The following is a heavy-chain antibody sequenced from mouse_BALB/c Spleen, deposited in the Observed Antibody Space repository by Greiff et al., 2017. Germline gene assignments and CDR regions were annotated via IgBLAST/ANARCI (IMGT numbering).Heavy chain of an antibody. V-gene: IGHV14-4*02. D-gene: IGHD1-1*01. Sequence: VQLQQSGAELVRSGASVKLSCTASGFNIKDYYMHWVKQRPEQGLEWIGWIDPENGDTAYAPKFQGKATMTADTSSNTAYLQLSSLTSEDTAVYYCKGTTVVADDWGQGTTLTVSS. CDR3: KGTTVVADD. CDR1: GFNIKDYY. CDR2: IDPENGDT. J-gene: IGHJ2*01.